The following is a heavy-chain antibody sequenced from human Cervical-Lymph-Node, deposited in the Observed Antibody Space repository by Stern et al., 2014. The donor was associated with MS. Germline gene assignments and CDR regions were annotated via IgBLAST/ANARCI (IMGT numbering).Heavy chain of an antibody. CDR1: GFTFNNYA. D-gene: IGHD6-19*01. CDR3: AKDSVSVAGQTDYFYYGMDV. V-gene: IGHV3-23*04. J-gene: IGHJ6*02. Sequence: EVQLVESGGGLVQPGGSLRLSCAASGFTFNNYAMNWVRQAPGKGLEWVSSIRGSGDSTFSADSVKGRFSISRDNSKNTLYLQMTSLRVEDTAVYYCAKDSVSVAGQTDYFYYGMDVGGLGTTVTVSS. CDR2: IRGSGDST.